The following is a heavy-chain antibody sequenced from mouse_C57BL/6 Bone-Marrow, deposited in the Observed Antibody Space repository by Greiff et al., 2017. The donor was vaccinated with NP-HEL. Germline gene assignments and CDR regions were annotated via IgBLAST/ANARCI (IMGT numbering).Heavy chain of an antibody. V-gene: IGHV3-6*01. CDR2: ISYDGSN. Sequence: ESGPGLVKPSHSLSLTCSVTGYSITSGYYWNWIRQFPGNKLEWMGYISYDGSNNYNPSLKNRISITRDTSKNQFFLKLNSVTTEDTATYYCARGQGGYFDYWGQGTTLTVSS. CDR1: GYSITSGYY. J-gene: IGHJ2*01. CDR3: ARGQGGYFDY. D-gene: IGHD3-3*01.